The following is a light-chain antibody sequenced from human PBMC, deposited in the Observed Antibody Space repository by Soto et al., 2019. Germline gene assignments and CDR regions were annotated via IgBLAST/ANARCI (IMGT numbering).Light chain of an antibody. J-gene: IGKJ4*01. V-gene: IGKV1-5*03. CDR1: QSISSW. CDR3: QQYKSYGLT. CDR2: KAS. Sequence: DIQMTQSPSTLSASVGDRVSITCRASQSISSWLAWYQQRPGQAPNLLIYKASTLQSGVPSRVSGSASGTEFTLTISSLKHEDFATYYCQQYKSYGLTFGGGTKVEI.